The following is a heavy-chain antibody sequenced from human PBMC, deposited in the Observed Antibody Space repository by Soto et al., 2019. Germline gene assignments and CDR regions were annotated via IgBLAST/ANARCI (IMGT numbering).Heavy chain of an antibody. V-gene: IGHV3-23*01. CDR3: AKKQYPLSPSFDY. CDR1: GFTFSSHV. J-gene: IGHJ4*02. Sequence: EVHLLDSGGGLVQPGGSLRLSCVASGFTFSSHVMSWVRQAPGKGLEWVSSSDTGGGTYYADSVRGRFTVSRDNSKNTLYLQMNSLRAEDSALYYCAKKQYPLSPSFDYWGQGTLVTVSS. D-gene: IGHD2-2*02. CDR2: SDTGGGT.